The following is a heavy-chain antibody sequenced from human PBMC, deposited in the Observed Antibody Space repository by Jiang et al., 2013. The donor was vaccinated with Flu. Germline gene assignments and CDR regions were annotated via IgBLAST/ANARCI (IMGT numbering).Heavy chain of an antibody. V-gene: IGHV3-30-3*01. D-gene: IGHD1-1*01. CDR3: AREGTTGTTRPTYYYYGMDV. CDR2: ISYDGSNK. J-gene: IGHJ6*02. CDR1: GFTFSSYA. Sequence: VQLVESGGGVVQPGRSLRLSCAASGFTFSSYAMHWVRQAPGKGLEWVAVISYDGSNKYYADSVKGRFTISRDNSKNTLYLQMNSLRAEDTAVYYCAREGTTGTTRPTYYYYGMDVWGQGTTVTVSS.